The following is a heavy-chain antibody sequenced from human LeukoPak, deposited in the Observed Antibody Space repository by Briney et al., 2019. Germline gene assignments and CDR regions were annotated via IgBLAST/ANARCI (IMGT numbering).Heavy chain of an antibody. CDR3: ARTIYYYESTSYFSDAFDV. D-gene: IGHD3-22*01. CDR1: GGTFSSYA. CDR2: IIPILGIA. J-gene: IGHJ3*01. Sequence: SVKVSCKASGGTFSSYAISWVRQAPGQGLEWMGRIIPILGIANYAQKFQGRVTITADKSTSTAYMELSSLRSEDTAVYYCARTIYYYESTSYFSDAFDVWGQGTMVTVSS. V-gene: IGHV1-69*04.